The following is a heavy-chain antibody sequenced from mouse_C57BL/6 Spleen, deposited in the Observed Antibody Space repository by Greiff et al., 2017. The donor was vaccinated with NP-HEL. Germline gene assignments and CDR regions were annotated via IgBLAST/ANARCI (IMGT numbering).Heavy chain of an antibody. CDR3: ARKDYYAMDY. Sequence: QVQLQQSGAELVKPGASVKLSCKASGYTFTSYWMHWVKQRPGQGLEWIGMIHPNSGSTNYNEKFKSKATLTVDKSSSTAYMQLSSLTSEDSAVYYCARKDYYAMDYWGQGTSVTVSS. CDR1: GYTFTSYW. V-gene: IGHV1-64*01. J-gene: IGHJ4*01. CDR2: IHPNSGST.